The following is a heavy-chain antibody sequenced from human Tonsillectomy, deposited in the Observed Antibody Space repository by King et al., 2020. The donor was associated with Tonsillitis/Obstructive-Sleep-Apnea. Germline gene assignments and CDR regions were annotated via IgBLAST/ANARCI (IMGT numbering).Heavy chain of an antibody. CDR1: GYSFTSYW. CDR2: IYPDDSDN. CDR3: ARHGITMVQGVITYYYMDV. J-gene: IGHJ6*03. Sequence: QLVQSGAEVKKPGESLKISGKGSGYSFTSYWSGWVRQMPGIGLEWMGNIYPDDSDNRYSPSFKGQVTITADRAISSVYLQWSSLKASDTAMYYCARHGITMVQGVITYYYMDVWGKGTTVTVSS. D-gene: IGHD3-10*01. V-gene: IGHV5-51*01.